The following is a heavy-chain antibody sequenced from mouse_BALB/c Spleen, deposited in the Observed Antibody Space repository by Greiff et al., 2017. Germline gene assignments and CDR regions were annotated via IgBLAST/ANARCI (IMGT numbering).Heavy chain of an antibody. CDR2: IDPANGNT. Sequence: EVQLQQSGAELVKPGASVKLSCTASGFNIKDTYMHWVQQRPEQGLGWIGRIDPANGNTKYDPKFQGKTTITADTSSNTAYLQYSSLTSADTAVYYCARSWVQLGDYYAMDDWGQGTSVTVSS. CDR3: ARSWVQLGDYYAMDD. J-gene: IGHJ4*01. CDR1: GFNIKDTY. D-gene: IGHD4-1*02. V-gene: IGHV14-3*02.